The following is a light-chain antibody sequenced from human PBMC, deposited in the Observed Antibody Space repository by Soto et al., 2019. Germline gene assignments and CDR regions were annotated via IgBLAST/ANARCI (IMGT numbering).Light chain of an antibody. CDR1: NIGSKS. J-gene: IGLJ7*01. Sequence: ELTQPPSVSVAPGKTARITCGGNNIGSKSVHWYQQKPGQAPVLVIYYDSDRPSGIPERFSGSNSGNTATLTISRVEAGDEADYYCQVWDSSSDHHAVFGGGTQLTVL. V-gene: IGLV3-21*04. CDR3: QVWDSSSDHHAV. CDR2: YDS.